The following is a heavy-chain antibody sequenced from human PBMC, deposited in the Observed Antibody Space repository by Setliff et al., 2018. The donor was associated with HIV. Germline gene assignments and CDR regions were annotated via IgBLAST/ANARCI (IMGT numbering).Heavy chain of an antibody. Sequence: GESLKISCKGSGYSFTSYWIGWVRLMPGKGLEWMGIIYPGDSETRHSPSFQGQVTISVDKSITTAYLQWDRLKASDTAIYYCARGGFGDQASYWGQGTLVTVSS. CDR3: ARGGFGDQASY. V-gene: IGHV5-51*01. D-gene: IGHD2-21*02. J-gene: IGHJ4*02. CDR2: IYPGDSET. CDR1: GYSFTSYW.